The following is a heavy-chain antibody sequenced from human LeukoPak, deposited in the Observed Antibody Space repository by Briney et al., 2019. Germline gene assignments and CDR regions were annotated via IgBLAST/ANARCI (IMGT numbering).Heavy chain of an antibody. J-gene: IGHJ6*03. CDR3: AKDLGKVSSSEGYMDV. D-gene: IGHD6-25*01. V-gene: IGHV3-30*18. CDR2: ISYDGSNK. CDR1: GFTFSSYA. Sequence: GGSLRLSCAASGFTFSSYAMHWVRQAPGKGLECVAVISYDGSNKYYADSVKGRFTISRDNSKNTLYVQMNSLRAEDTAVYYCAKDLGKVSSSEGYMDVWGKGTTVTVSS.